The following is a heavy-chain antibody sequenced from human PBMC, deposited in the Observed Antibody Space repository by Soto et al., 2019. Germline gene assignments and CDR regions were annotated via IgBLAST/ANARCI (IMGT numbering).Heavy chain of an antibody. D-gene: IGHD1-26*01. CDR2: IYYSGST. Sequence: PSETLSLTCTVSGGSISSYYWSWIRQPPGKGLEWIGYIYYSGSTNYNPSLKSRVTISVDTSKNQFSLKLSSVTAADTAVYYCARVRSLRANWFDPWGQGTLVTVSS. J-gene: IGHJ5*02. CDR1: GGSISSYY. V-gene: IGHV4-59*01. CDR3: ARVRSLRANWFDP.